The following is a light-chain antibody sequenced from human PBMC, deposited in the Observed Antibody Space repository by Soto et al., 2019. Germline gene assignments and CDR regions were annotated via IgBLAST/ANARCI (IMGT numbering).Light chain of an antibody. CDR3: SSYTSSSTRVV. Sequence: QSVLTQPASVSGSPGQSITISRTGTSSDVGGYNYVSWYQQHPGKAPKLMIYDVSNRPSGVSNRFSGSKSGNTASLTISGLQAEDEADYYCSSYTSSSTRVVFGGGTQLTVL. CDR2: DVS. V-gene: IGLV2-14*01. J-gene: IGLJ2*01. CDR1: SSDVGGYNY.